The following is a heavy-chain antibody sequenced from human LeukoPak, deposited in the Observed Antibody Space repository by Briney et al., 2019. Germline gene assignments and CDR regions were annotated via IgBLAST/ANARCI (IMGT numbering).Heavy chain of an antibody. CDR2: ISYSGST. Sequence: SETLSLTCTVSGGSISSYYWSWIRQPPGKGLGWIGYISYSGSTNYNPSLKSRVTISVDSSKNQFSLKLSSVTAADTAVYYCARQRIAADGTGNFGYWGQGTLVTVSS. V-gene: IGHV4-59*08. CDR1: GGSISSYY. D-gene: IGHD6-13*01. J-gene: IGHJ4*02. CDR3: ARQRIAADGTGNFGY.